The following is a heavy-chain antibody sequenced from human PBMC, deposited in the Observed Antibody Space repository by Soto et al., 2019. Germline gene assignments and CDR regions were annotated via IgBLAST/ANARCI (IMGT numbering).Heavy chain of an antibody. CDR1: GGSITSGGYY. Sequence: PSETLSLTCTVSGGSITSGGYYWSWIRQHPGKGLEWLGYIYGSGSTFYNPSLKSRITLSVDTSKSQFSLKLSSVTVADTRVYFCARKQAGYFYGIDYWGQGTLVTVSS. CDR3: ARKQAGYFYGIDY. D-gene: IGHD3-10*01. J-gene: IGHJ4*02. V-gene: IGHV4-31*03. CDR2: IYGSGST.